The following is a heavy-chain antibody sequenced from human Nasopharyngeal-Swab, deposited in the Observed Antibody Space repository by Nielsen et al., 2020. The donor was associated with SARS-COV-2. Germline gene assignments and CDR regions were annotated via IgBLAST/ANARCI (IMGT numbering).Heavy chain of an antibody. CDR1: GASMSGYS. J-gene: IGHJ5*02. Sequence: GSLRLSCTVSGASMSGYSWSWIRQPPGKGLEWIAYIYNSASTSYNPSLKSRLTVSVDTSKNQLSLKLNSVTAADTAVYYCAKIEWQSVRWFDRWGQGALVTVSS. V-gene: IGHV4-59*08. CDR3: AKIEWQSVRWFDR. D-gene: IGHD5-12*01. CDR2: IYNSAST.